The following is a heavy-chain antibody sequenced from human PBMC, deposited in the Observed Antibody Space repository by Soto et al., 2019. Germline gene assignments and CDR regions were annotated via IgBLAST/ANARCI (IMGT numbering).Heavy chain of an antibody. J-gene: IGHJ4*01. V-gene: IGHV3-7*02. Sequence: GGSLRLSCVISGLTFSSIWVGWVRLTPGKGLEWVANINQDGRETAYVDSVKGRFTISRDNAKNSFYLQMNSLRTEDTAVYYCVRNAYWGHGTLVTVSS. CDR1: GLTFSSIW. CDR2: INQDGRET. CDR3: VRNAY.